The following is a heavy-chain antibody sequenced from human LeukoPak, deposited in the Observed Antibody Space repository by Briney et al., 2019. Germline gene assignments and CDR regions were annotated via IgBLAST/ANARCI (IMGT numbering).Heavy chain of an antibody. Sequence: GGSLRLSCAASGFTLYTFGSYWMHWVRQAPGKGLVWVSVIHNDGSGTNYADSLKGRTTISRDNAKNTLYLQMTSLGAEDTGVYYCVRGGFGHAMDVWGQGTTVIVSS. V-gene: IGHV3-74*01. CDR1: GFTLYTFGSYW. J-gene: IGHJ6*02. D-gene: IGHD3-10*01. CDR2: IHNDGSGT. CDR3: VRGGFGHAMDV.